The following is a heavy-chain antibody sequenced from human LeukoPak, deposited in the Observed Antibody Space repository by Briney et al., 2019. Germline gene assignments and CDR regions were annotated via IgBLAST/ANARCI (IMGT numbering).Heavy chain of an antibody. V-gene: IGHV3-33*01. D-gene: IGHD3-22*01. J-gene: IGHJ4*02. CDR1: GFTFSNYG. CDR3: ARDRGGDSSAYYFQY. Sequence: GGSLRLSCAASGFTFSNYGMHWVRQAQGKGLDWVSIIWSGGSDKNYADSVKGRFTISRDNAKNSLYLQMSSLRAEDTAVYYCARDRGGDSSAYYFQYWGQGTLVTVSS. CDR2: IWSGGSDK.